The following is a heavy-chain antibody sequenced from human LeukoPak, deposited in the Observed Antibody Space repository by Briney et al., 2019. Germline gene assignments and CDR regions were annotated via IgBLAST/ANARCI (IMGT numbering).Heavy chain of an antibody. V-gene: IGHV4-59*01. CDR1: GGSISSYY. CDR3: ARDQLGGYYYDY. CDR2: IYYSGST. D-gene: IGHD3-22*01. Sequence: SETLSLTCTVSGGSISSYYWSWIRQPPGQALDLIGYIYYSGSTNYNPSLKSRVTISVDTSKNQFSLKLSSVTAADTAVYYCARDQLGGYYYDYWGQGTLVTVSS. J-gene: IGHJ4*02.